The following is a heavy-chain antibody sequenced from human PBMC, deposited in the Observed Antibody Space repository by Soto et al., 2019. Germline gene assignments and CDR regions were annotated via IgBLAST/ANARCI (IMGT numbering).Heavy chain of an antibody. D-gene: IGHD6-19*01. CDR1: GGTFSSYA. CDR2: IIPIFGTA. V-gene: IGHV1-69*13. CDR3: ARGPRQSLVLLDY. J-gene: IGHJ4*02. Sequence: SVKVSCKASGGTFSSYAISWVRHSPGQGLEWMGGIIPIFGTANYAQKFQGRVTITADESTSTAYMELSSLRSEDTAVYYCARGPRQSLVLLDYWGQGTLVTVSS.